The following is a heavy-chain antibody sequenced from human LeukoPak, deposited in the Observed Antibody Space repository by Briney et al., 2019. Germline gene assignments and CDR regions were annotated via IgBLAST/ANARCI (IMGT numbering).Heavy chain of an antibody. CDR2: IYSDGST. Sequence: GGSLRLSCAASGFTVSSNYMSWVRQAPGKGLEWVSVIYSDGSTYYADSVKGRFTISRDNSKNTLYLQMNSLRAEDTAVYYCARGIIRIRTYFDWLYYFDYWGQGTLVTVSS. CDR3: ARGIIRIRTYFDWLYYFDY. J-gene: IGHJ4*02. V-gene: IGHV3-53*01. CDR1: GFTVSSNY. D-gene: IGHD3-9*01.